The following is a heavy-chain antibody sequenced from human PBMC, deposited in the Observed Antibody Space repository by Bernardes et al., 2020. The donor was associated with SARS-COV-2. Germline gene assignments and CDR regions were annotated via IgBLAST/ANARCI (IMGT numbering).Heavy chain of an antibody. CDR1: GFTFSSYA. CDR2: ISGSAGST. CDR3: AKGGLVVRGVIMIRDWFDP. D-gene: IGHD3-10*01. Sequence: GGSLRLSCAASGFTFSSYAMSWVRQAPGKGLEWVSGISGSAGSTYYADSVKGRFTISRDNSKNTLYLQMNSLRAEDTAVYYCAKGGLVVRGVIMIRDWFDPWGHGILVTVSS. J-gene: IGHJ5*02. V-gene: IGHV3-23*01.